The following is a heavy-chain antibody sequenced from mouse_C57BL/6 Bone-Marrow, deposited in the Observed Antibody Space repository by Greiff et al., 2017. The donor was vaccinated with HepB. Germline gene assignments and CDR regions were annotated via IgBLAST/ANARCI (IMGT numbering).Heavy chain of an antibody. CDR3: ARLDYGRLDY. D-gene: IGHD1-1*01. CDR1: GYTFTSYW. CDR2: IYPGSGST. V-gene: IGHV1-55*01. J-gene: IGHJ2*01. Sequence: QVHVKQSGAELVKPGASVKMSCKASGYTFTSYWITWVKQRPGQGLEWIGDIYPGSGSTNYNEKFKSKATLTVDTSSSTAYMQLSSLTSEDSAVYYCARLDYGRLDYWGQGTTLTVSS.